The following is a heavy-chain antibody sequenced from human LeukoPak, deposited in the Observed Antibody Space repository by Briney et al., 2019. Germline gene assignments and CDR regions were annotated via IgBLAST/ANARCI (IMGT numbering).Heavy chain of an antibody. V-gene: IGHV1-18*01. CDR2: ISAYNGNT. Sequence: ASVKVSCKASGYTFTSYGISWVRQAPGQGLEWMGWISAYNGNTNYAQKLQGRVTMTTDTSTSTAYMELRSLRSEDTAVYYCALGMDYDFWSGYYPFDYWGQGTLVTVSS. D-gene: IGHD3-3*01. CDR1: GYTFTSYG. J-gene: IGHJ4*02. CDR3: ALGMDYDFWSGYYPFDY.